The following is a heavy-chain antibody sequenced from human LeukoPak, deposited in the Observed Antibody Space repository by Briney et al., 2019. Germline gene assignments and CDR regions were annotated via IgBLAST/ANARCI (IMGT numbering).Heavy chain of an antibody. CDR1: GFTFSSYG. D-gene: IGHD6-6*01. V-gene: IGHV3-30*02. Sequence: PGGSLRLSCAASGFTFSSYGMHWVRQAPGKGLEWVAFIRYDGSNKYYADSVKGRFTISRDNSKNTLYLQMNSLRAEDTAVYYCAKDYLSQLVSLYFDYWGQGTLVTVSS. CDR3: AKDYLSQLVSLYFDY. CDR2: IRYDGSNK. J-gene: IGHJ4*02.